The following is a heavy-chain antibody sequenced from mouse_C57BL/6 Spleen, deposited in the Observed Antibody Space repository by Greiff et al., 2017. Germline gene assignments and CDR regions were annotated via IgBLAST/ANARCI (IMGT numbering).Heavy chain of an antibody. CDR3: ASGYYGSSPYWYFDV. D-gene: IGHD1-1*01. J-gene: IGHJ1*03. Sequence: DVQLQESGPELVKPGASVKISCKASGYSFTGYYMNWVKQSPEKSLEWIGEINPSTGGTTYNQKFKAKATLTVDKSSSTAYMQLKRLTSEDSAVYYCASGYYGSSPYWYFDVWGTGTTVTVSS. CDR2: INPSTGGT. CDR1: GYSFTGYY. V-gene: IGHV1-42*01.